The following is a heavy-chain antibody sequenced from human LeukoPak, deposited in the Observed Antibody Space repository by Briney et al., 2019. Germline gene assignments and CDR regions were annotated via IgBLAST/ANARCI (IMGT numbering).Heavy chain of an antibody. CDR2: INPSGGST. CDR3: ARVWGSGERGFDY. D-gene: IGHD3-16*01. Sequence: ASVKVSCKASGYTFTSYYMHWVRQAPGQGLEWMGIINPSGGSTSYAQKFQGRVTMTRDMSTSTDYMELSSLRSEDTAVYYCARVWGSGERGFDYWGQGTLVTVSS. CDR1: GYTFTSYY. J-gene: IGHJ4*02. V-gene: IGHV1-46*01.